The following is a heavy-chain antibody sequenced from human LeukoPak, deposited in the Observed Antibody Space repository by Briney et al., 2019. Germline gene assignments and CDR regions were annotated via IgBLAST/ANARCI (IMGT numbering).Heavy chain of an antibody. Sequence: GGSLRLSCAASGFTFSSYGMHWVRQAPGKGLEWVAVISYDGSNTYYADSVKGRFTISRDNSKNMLYLQMNSLRAEDTAVYYCARVSVAGYYFDYWGQGTLVTVSS. CDR3: ARVSVAGYYFDY. V-gene: IGHV3-30*03. CDR1: GFTFSSYG. J-gene: IGHJ4*02. CDR2: ISYDGSNT. D-gene: IGHD6-19*01.